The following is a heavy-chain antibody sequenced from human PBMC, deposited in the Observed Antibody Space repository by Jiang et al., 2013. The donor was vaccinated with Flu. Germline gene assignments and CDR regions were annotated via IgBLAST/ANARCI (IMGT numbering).Heavy chain of an antibody. CDR3: VAEWGY. J-gene: IGHJ4*02. Sequence: VQLLESGGGLVQPGGSLRLSCAASGFSLSDYWMSWVRQAPGKGLEWVANIKQDGSEKSYVDSVKGRFTISRDNAKNSLYLQMNSLRVEDTAVFYCVAEWGYWGQGALVTVSS. V-gene: IGHV3-7*03. CDR1: GFSLSDYW. CDR2: IKQDGSEK. D-gene: IGHD1-26*01.